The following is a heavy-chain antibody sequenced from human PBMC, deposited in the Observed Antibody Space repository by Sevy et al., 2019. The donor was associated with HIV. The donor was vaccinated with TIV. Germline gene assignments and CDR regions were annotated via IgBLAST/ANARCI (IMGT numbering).Heavy chain of an antibody. V-gene: IGHV5-51*01. CDR3: ARQMYSSSWYRRGAFDT. CDR2: IYPGDSDT. CDR1: GYSFTSYW. J-gene: IGHJ3*02. Sequence: GESLKISCKGSGYSFTSYWIGWVRQMPGKGLEWMGIIYPGDSDTRYSPSFQGQVTISADKSISTAYLQWSSLKASDTAMYYCARQMYSSSWYRRGAFDTWGQGTMVTVSS. D-gene: IGHD6-13*01.